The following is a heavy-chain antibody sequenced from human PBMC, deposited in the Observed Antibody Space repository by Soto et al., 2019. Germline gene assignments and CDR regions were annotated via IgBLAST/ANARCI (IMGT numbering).Heavy chain of an antibody. J-gene: IGHJ2*01. V-gene: IGHV3-23*01. D-gene: IGHD3-10*01. Sequence: EVQLLESGGGLVQPGGSLRLSCAVSGFTFSSYAMNWVRQAPGKGLEWVSAIIGNGGSAYYADSVKGRFTISRDNSKNTLYLQMDSLRAEDTAVYYCVKVPGVFWYFDLWGRGTLVTVSS. CDR1: GFTFSSYA. CDR2: IIGNGGSA. CDR3: VKVPGVFWYFDL.